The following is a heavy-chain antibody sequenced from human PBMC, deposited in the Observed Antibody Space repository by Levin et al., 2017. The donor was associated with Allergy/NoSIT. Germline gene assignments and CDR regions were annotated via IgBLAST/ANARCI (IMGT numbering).Heavy chain of an antibody. CDR3: ARHPGSSGWSFDY. D-gene: IGHD6-19*01. Sequence: GASVKVSCKGSGYSFANYWIGWVRQMPGKGLEWMGVIYPGDSDTRYSPSFQGQVTISSDKSISTASLQWNSLKASDTAIYYCARHPGSSGWSFDYWGQGTLVTVSS. J-gene: IGHJ4*02. CDR2: IYPGDSDT. CDR1: GYSFANYW. V-gene: IGHV5-51*01.